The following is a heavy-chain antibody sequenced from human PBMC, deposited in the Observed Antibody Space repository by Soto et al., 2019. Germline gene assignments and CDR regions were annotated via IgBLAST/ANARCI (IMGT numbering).Heavy chain of an antibody. CDR2: IIPVFGTV. D-gene: IGHD6-19*01. CDR3: ARGAVAGAPTSYYYYGMDV. Sequence: QVQLLQSGAEVKKPGSSVRVSCEASGGTFRTYAISWVRQAPGQGLEWMGEIIPVFGTVNYAQKCQGRVTITADESTTTDYMDLRTRRSEDTAVYYCARGAVAGAPTSYYYYGMDVWGQGTTVTVSS. J-gene: IGHJ6*02. V-gene: IGHV1-69*12. CDR1: GGTFRTYA.